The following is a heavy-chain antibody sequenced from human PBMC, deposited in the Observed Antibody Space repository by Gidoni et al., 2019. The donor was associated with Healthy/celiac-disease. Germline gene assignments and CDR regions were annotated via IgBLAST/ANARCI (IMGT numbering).Heavy chain of an antibody. CDR3: ARGRYYYDSSGYYYARDAFDI. J-gene: IGHJ3*02. V-gene: IGHV4-31*03. Sequence: QVQLQESGPGLVKPSQTLSLTCTVSGGSISSGGYYWRWIRQHPGKGLEWIGYIYYSGSTYYNPSLKSRVTISVDTSKNQFSLKLSSVTAADTAVYYCARGRYYYDSSGYYYARDAFDIWGQGTMVTVSS. D-gene: IGHD3-22*01. CDR1: GGSISSGGYY. CDR2: IYYSGST.